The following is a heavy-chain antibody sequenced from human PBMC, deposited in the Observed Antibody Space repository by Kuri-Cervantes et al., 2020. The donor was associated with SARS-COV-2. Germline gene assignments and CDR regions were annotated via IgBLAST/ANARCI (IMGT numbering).Heavy chain of an antibody. J-gene: IGHJ6*03. CDR3: ARAYCSSTSCYLFPYYYMDV. V-gene: IGHV1-8*02. Sequence: ASVKVSCKASGYTFTSYDINWVRQATGQGLGWMGWMNPNSGNTGYAQKFQGRVTMTRNTSVSTAYMELSSLRSDDTAVYYCARAYCSSTSCYLFPYYYMDVWGKGTTVTVS. D-gene: IGHD2-2*01. CDR2: MNPNSGNT. CDR1: GYTFTSYD.